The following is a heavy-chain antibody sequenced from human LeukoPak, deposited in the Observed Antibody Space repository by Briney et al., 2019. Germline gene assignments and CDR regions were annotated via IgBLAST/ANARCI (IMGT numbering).Heavy chain of an antibody. CDR2: ISGSNSYI. CDR3: AKDIVVVPAARDAFDI. Sequence: GGSLRLSCAASGFTFSSYTMHWIRQAPGKGLEWVSSISGSNSYIFYADSVKGRFTVSRDNAKDSLYLQMNSLRAEDTAMYYCAKDIVVVPAARDAFDIWGQGTMVTVSS. J-gene: IGHJ3*02. D-gene: IGHD2-2*01. CDR1: GFTFSSYT. V-gene: IGHV3-21*04.